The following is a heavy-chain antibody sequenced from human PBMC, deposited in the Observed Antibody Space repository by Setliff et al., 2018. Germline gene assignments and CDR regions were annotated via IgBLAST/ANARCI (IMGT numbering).Heavy chain of an antibody. V-gene: IGHV4-39*07. Sequence: KASETLSLTCTVSDASIGGSGYYWGWIRQPPGKGPEWIGNIHYSGSTHYNPSLKSRVTISVDTSKNQFSLKLSSVTAADTAVYYCARDNNPGYRGYWGRFDYWGQGTLVTVSS. D-gene: IGHD3-16*02. CDR1: DASIGGSGYY. CDR3: ARDNNPGYRGYWGRFDY. J-gene: IGHJ4*02. CDR2: IHYSGST.